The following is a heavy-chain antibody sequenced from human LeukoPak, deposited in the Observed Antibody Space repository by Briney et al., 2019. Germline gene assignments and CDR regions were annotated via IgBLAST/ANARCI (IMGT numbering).Heavy chain of an antibody. Sequence: GGSLRLSCAASGFTFSSYSMNWVRQAPGKGLEWVSYISSSSSTIYYADSVKGRFTISRDNAKNSLYLQMNSLRDEDTAVYYCAGPLRGYSYATKFDYWGQGTLVTVSS. CDR2: ISSSSSTI. V-gene: IGHV3-48*02. D-gene: IGHD5-18*01. CDR3: AGPLRGYSYATKFDY. J-gene: IGHJ4*02. CDR1: GFTFSSYS.